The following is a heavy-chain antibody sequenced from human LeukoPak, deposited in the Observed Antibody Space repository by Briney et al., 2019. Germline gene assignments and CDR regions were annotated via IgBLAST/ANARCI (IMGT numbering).Heavy chain of an antibody. V-gene: IGHV4-39*07. J-gene: IGHJ4*02. CDR1: GGSISSSSYY. Sequence: KASETLSPTCTVSGGSISSSSYYWGWIRQPPGKGLEWIGSIYYSGSTYYNPSLKSRVTISVDTSKNQFSLKLSSVTAADTAVYYCARGPRGLAPDYWGQGTLVTVSS. CDR2: IYYSGST. D-gene: IGHD3-10*01. CDR3: ARGPRGLAPDY.